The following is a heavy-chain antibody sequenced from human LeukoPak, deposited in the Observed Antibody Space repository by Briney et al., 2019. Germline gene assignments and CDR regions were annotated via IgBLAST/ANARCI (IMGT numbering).Heavy chain of an antibody. CDR2: IYLSGTT. Sequence: PSETLSLTCTVSGDSINAYYWGWIRQPPGKGLEWIGYIYLSGTTKYNPSLESRVTISVDTSKNQFSLKLSSVTAADTAVYYCARRRAEGGSNGHYNWFDPWGQGILVTVSS. J-gene: IGHJ5*02. D-gene: IGHD6-13*01. CDR1: GDSINAYY. CDR3: ARRRAEGGSNGHYNWFDP. V-gene: IGHV4-59*08.